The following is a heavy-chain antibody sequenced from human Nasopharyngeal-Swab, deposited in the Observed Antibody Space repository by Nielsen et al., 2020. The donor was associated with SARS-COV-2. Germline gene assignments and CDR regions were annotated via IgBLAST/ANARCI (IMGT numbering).Heavy chain of an antibody. V-gene: IGHV3-30*04. Sequence: GESLKISCAASGFTFSSYAMHWVRQAPGKGLEWVAVISSDGSNKYYADSVKGRFTISRDNSKNTLYLQMNSLRAEDTAVYYCARGDRGHFDYWGQGTLVTVSS. J-gene: IGHJ4*02. CDR3: ARGDRGHFDY. CDR2: ISSDGSNK. CDR1: GFTFSSYA. D-gene: IGHD3-22*01.